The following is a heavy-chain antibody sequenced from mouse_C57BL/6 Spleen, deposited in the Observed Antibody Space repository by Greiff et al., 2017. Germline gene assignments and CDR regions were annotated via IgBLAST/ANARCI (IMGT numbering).Heavy chain of an antibody. CDR2: IYPGDGDT. V-gene: IGHV1-80*01. Sequence: QVQLKQSGAELVKPGASVKISCKASGYAFSSYWMNWVKQRPGKGLEWIGQIYPGDGDTNYNGKFKGKATLTADKSSSTAYMQLSSLTSEDSAVYFCAREGLITTVVPFAYWGQGTLVTVSA. CDR3: AREGLITTVVPFAY. D-gene: IGHD1-1*01. CDR1: GYAFSSYW. J-gene: IGHJ3*01.